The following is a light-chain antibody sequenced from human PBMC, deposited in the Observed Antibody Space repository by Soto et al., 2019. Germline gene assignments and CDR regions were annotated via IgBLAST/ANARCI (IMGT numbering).Light chain of an antibody. CDR1: SSDVGGYNY. CDR3: SSFTRSSTDV. CDR2: EVS. J-gene: IGLJ1*01. V-gene: IGLV2-14*01. Sequence: QSALTQPASVSGSPGQSITISCTGTSSDVGGYNYVSWYQQHPGKAPKLVICEVSNRPSGVSNRFSGSKSGNTASLTISGLQAEDEADYYCSSFTRSSTDVFGTGTKLTVL.